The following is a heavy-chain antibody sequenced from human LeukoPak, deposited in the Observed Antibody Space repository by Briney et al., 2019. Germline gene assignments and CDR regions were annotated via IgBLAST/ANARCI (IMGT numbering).Heavy chain of an antibody. J-gene: IGHJ6*03. CDR1: GGSISSYY. Sequence: SETLSLTCTVSGGSISSYYWSWIRQPPRKGLEWIGYIYTSGSTNYNPSLKSRVTISVDTSKNQFSLKLSSVTAADTAVYYCARQRGGYCSSTSCYTRYYYYYMDVWGKGTTVTVSS. CDR2: IYTSGST. V-gene: IGHV4-4*09. CDR3: ARQRGGYCSSTSCYTRYYYYYMDV. D-gene: IGHD2-2*02.